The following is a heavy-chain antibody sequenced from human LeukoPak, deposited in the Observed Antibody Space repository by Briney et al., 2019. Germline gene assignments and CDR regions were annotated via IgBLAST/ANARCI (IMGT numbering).Heavy chain of an antibody. Sequence: SVKVSCKASGYTFTGYYMHWGRQAPGQGLEWMGGIIPIFGTANYAQKFQGRVTITADKSTSTAYMELRSLRSEDTAVYYCARDYSSGSYWGQGTLVTVSS. J-gene: IGHJ4*02. CDR2: IIPIFGTA. CDR1: GYTFTGYY. V-gene: IGHV1-69*06. D-gene: IGHD3-22*01. CDR3: ARDYSSGSY.